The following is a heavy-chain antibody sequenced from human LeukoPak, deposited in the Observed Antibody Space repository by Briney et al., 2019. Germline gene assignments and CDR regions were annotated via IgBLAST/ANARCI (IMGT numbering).Heavy chain of an antibody. D-gene: IGHD3-16*02. Sequence: GGSLRLSCAASGFTFSSYSMNWVRQAPGKGLEWVSSISSSTSYIYYADSVKGRFTISRDNAKNSLYLQMNSLRAEDTAVYYCARDLLGYNYHYMDGGRKGTTVTVSS. J-gene: IGHJ6*03. CDR3: ARDLLGYNYHYMDG. CDR2: ISSSTSYI. V-gene: IGHV3-21*01. CDR1: GFTFSSYS.